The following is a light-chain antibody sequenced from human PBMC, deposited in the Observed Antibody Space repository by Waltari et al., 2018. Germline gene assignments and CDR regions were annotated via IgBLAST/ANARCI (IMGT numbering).Light chain of an antibody. CDR2: GAS. Sequence: EIVMTQSPATLSVSPGERATLSCRASQSVSSNLAWYQQKPGQAPRLLIYGASNRATGIPARFRGSGYGTEFTLNISSLQSEDFAVYYCQQYNNWPTTFGQGTRLGIK. V-gene: IGKV3-15*01. J-gene: IGKJ5*01. CDR3: QQYNNWPTT. CDR1: QSVSSN.